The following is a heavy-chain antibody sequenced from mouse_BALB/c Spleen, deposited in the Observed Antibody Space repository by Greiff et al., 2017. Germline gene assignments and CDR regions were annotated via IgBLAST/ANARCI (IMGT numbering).Heavy chain of an antibody. Sequence: EVQVVESGGGLVKPGGSLKLSCAASGFTFSSYAMSWVRQSPEKRLEWVAEISSGGSYTYYPDTVTGRFTISRDNAKNTLYLEMSSLRSEDTAMYYCAKLTTAGAWFAYWGQGTLVTVSA. CDR2: ISSGGSYT. D-gene: IGHD1-2*01. CDR1: GFTFSSYA. J-gene: IGHJ3*01. V-gene: IGHV5-9-4*01. CDR3: AKLTTAGAWFAY.